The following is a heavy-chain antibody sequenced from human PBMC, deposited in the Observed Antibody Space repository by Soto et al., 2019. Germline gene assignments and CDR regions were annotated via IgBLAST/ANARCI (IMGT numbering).Heavy chain of an antibody. J-gene: IGHJ4*02. V-gene: IGHV1-18*04. CDR2: ISGYNGNT. CDR1: GYTFTTYG. Sequence: QVQLVQSGAEVKEPGASVKVSCKASGYTFTTYGIDWVRQAPGQGLEWMGWISGYNGNTNYAQKLQGRVTMTSDTSTNTAYMELRSLRSDDTAVYYCAREYGNYGPDYWGQGTLVTVSS. D-gene: IGHD4-17*01. CDR3: AREYGNYGPDY.